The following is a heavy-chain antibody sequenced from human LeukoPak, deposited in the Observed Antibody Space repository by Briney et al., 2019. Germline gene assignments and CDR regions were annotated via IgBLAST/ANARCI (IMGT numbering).Heavy chain of an antibody. Sequence: PPGRSLRLSCVASAFTFGDYAMHWVRQAPGKGLEWVLGISWNSGLIGYADSVKGRFTISRDNTKNSLYLQMNSLRTEDTALYYCAKDRTATPDAFDIWGQGTMVTVSS. CDR3: AKDRTATPDAFDI. CDR1: AFTFGDYA. CDR2: ISWNSGLI. V-gene: IGHV3-9*01. D-gene: IGHD2-15*01. J-gene: IGHJ3*02.